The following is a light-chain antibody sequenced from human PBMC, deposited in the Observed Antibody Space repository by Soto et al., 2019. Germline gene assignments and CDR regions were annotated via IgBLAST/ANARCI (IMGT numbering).Light chain of an antibody. V-gene: IGKV1-27*01. CDR3: QKYDGAPLT. CDR2: GAS. Sequence: DIQMTQSPSSLSASVGDRVTITCRASQGISSYIAWYQQKPGKVPKLLIYGASTLQSGVPSRFSGSASGTDFTLTISSLQPDDVATYYCQKYDGAPLTFGGGTQVEIK. CDR1: QGISSY. J-gene: IGKJ4*01.